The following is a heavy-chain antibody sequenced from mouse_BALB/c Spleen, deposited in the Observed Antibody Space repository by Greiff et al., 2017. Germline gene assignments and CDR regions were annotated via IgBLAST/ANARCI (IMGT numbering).Heavy chain of an antibody. V-gene: IGHV1-87*01. CDR3: ATLRLYAMDY. CDR2: IYPGDGDT. Sequence: VQLQQSGAELARPGASVKLSCKASGYTFTSYWMQWVKQRPGQGLEWIGAIYPGDGDTRYTQKFKGKATLTADKSSSTAYMQLSSLASEDSAVYYCATLRLYAMDYWGQGTSVTVSS. D-gene: IGHD1-2*01. J-gene: IGHJ4*01. CDR1: GYTFTSYW.